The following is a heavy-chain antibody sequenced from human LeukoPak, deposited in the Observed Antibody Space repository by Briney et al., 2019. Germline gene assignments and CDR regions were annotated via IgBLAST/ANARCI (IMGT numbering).Heavy chain of an antibody. CDR3: ARVSGYSYGLFDY. Sequence: PSETLSLTCTVSGYSISSGYYWGWIRQPPGKGLEWIGSIYHSGSTYYNPSLKSRVTISVDTSKNQFSLKLSSVTAADTAVYYCARVSGYSYGLFDYWGQGTLVTVSS. J-gene: IGHJ4*02. D-gene: IGHD5-18*01. V-gene: IGHV4-38-2*02. CDR1: GYSISSGYY. CDR2: IYHSGST.